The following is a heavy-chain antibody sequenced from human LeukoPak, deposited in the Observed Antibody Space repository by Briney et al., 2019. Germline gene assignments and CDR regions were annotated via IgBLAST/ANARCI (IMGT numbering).Heavy chain of an antibody. Sequence: GGSLRLSCAASGFTFSSFEMKWVRQAPGKGLEWVSYISSGGSSIYYADSVKGRFTISRDNSKNTLYLQMNSLRAEDTAVYYCAKGSGIYDSRPTPPGYWGQGTLVTVSS. D-gene: IGHD3-22*01. CDR2: ISSGGSSI. J-gene: IGHJ4*02. V-gene: IGHV3-48*03. CDR1: GFTFSSFE. CDR3: AKGSGIYDSRPTPPGY.